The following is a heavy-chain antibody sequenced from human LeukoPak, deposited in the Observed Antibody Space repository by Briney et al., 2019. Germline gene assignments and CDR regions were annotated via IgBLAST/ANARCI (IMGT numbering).Heavy chain of an antibody. CDR1: GYTFTSYY. J-gene: IGHJ4*02. Sequence: GASVKVSCKASGYTFTSYYMHWVRQAPGQGLEWMGIINPSGGSTSYAQKFQGRVTMTRDTSTSTVYMELSSLRSEDTVVYYCAGSDSSGFNIDYWGQGTLVTVSS. V-gene: IGHV1-46*01. D-gene: IGHD3-22*01. CDR3: AGSDSSGFNIDY. CDR2: INPSGGST.